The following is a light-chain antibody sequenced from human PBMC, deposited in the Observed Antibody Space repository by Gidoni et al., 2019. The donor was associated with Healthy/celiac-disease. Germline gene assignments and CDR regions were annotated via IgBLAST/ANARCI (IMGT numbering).Light chain of an antibody. J-gene: IGLJ3*02. CDR1: SSDVGSYNL. Sequence: HSALTQPATVSGSPGQSITISCTGTSSDVGSYNLVSWYQQHPGKAPKLMIDEVSKRPSGVSNLFSGSKSGNTASLTISGLQAEDEADYYCCSYAGSSNWVFGGGTKLTVL. CDR3: CSYAGSSNWV. V-gene: IGLV2-23*02. CDR2: EVS.